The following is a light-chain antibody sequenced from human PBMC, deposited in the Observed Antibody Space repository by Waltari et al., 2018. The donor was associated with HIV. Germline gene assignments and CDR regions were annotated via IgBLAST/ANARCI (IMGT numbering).Light chain of an antibody. V-gene: IGLV1-44*01. J-gene: IGLJ3*02. CDR2: RND. CDR1: KSNVGNNF. CDR3: ASWDDNLGHWV. Sequence: QSVLTQPPSASRTPGQRVLMSCSGNKSNVGNNFVSWFQQVPGGAPNLVIYRNDRPASVVPDRFSGAKSGSSASLAISGLQSDDEADYFCASWDDNLGHWVFGVGTKLTV.